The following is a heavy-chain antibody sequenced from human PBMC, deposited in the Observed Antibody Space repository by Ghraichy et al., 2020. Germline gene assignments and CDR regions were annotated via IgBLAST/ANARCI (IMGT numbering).Heavy chain of an antibody. CDR2: IYSGGST. Sequence: GESLNISCAASGFTVSSNYMSWVRQAPGKGLEWGSVIYSGGSTYYADSVKGRFTISRDNSKNTLYLQMNSLRAEDTAVYYCARGVTMVQGVADAFDIWGQGTMVTVSS. CDR3: ARGVTMVQGVADAFDI. V-gene: IGHV3-53*01. J-gene: IGHJ3*02. CDR1: GFTVSSNY. D-gene: IGHD3-10*01.